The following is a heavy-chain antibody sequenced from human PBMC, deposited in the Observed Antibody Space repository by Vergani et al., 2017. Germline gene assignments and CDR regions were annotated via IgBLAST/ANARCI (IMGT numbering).Heavy chain of an antibody. CDR1: GFTFSSYS. CDR2: ISSSSSYI. V-gene: IGHV3-21*01. J-gene: IGHJ5*02. CDR3: ARWDPIFGVVYH. Sequence: EVQLVESGGGLVKPGGSLRLSCAASGFTFSSYSMNWVRQAPGKGRDWVSSISSSSSYIYYADSVKGRFTISRDNAKNSLYLQMNSLRAEDTAVYYCARWDPIFGVVYHWGQGTLVTVSS. D-gene: IGHD3-3*01.